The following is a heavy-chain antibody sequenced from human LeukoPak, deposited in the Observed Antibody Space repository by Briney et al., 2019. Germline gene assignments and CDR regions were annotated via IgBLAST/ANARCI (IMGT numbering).Heavy chain of an antibody. D-gene: IGHD6-19*01. J-gene: IGHJ5*02. V-gene: IGHV3-30-3*01. CDR2: ISYDGSNK. Sequence: PGGSLRLSCAASGFTFSSYAMHWVRQAPGKGLEWVAVISYDGSNKYYADSVKGRFTISRDNSKNTLYLQMNSLRAEDTAVYYCARDKDGAVAVFWFDPWGQGTLVTVSS. CDR3: ARDKDGAVAVFWFDP. CDR1: GFTFSSYA.